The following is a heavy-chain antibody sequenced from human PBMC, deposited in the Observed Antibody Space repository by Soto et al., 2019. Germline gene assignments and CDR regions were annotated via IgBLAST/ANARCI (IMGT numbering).Heavy chain of an antibody. D-gene: IGHD5-12*01. J-gene: IGHJ4*02. CDR3: ARGEMATIMVANDY. CDR1: GFTFSSYS. V-gene: IGHV3-21*01. CDR2: ISSSSSYI. Sequence: EVQLVESGGGLVKPGGSLRLSCAASGFTFSSYSMNWVRQAPGKGLEWVSSISSSSSYIYYADSVKGRFTISRDNAKNSLYLQMNSLRAEDTAVYYCARGEMATIMVANDYWGQGTLVTVSS.